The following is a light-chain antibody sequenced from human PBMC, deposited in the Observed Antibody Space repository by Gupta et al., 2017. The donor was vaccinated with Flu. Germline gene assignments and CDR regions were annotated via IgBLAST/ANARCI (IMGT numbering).Light chain of an antibody. J-gene: IGKJ1*01. Sequence: EIVLTQSPGTLSLSPGERATLSCRASQSVRTDIAWYQQKPGQAPRLLIYGESSRATGIPDRFSGSGSGTDFTLTISRLEPEDFAVYYCQQFATSPGTFGQGTKVKIK. CDR2: GES. CDR1: QSVRTD. V-gene: IGKV3-20*01. CDR3: QQFATSPGT.